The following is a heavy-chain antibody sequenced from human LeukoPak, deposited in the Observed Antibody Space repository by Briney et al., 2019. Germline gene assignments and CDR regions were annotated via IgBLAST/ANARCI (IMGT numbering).Heavy chain of an antibody. CDR3: TSGTYYDFWSGYYNSEFDY. CDR2: IRSKANSYAT. V-gene: IGHV3-73*01. J-gene: IGHJ4*02. D-gene: IGHD3-3*01. CDR1: GFTFSGSA. Sequence: GGSLRLSCAASGFTFSGSAMHWVRQASGKGLEWVGRIRSKANSYATAYAASVKGRFTISRDDSKNTAYLQMNSLKTEDMAVYYCTSGTYYDFWSGYYNSEFDYWGQGTLVTVSS.